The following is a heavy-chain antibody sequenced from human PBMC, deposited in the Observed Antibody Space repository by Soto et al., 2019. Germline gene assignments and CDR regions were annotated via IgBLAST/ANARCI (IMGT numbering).Heavy chain of an antibody. V-gene: IGHV3-9*01. J-gene: IGHJ4*02. Sequence: EVQLVESGGGLVQPGRSLRLSCAASGFTFDDYAMHWVRQAPGKGLEWVSGISWNSGSIGYADSVKGRFTISRDNAKNSLYLQMNSLRAEDTALYYCAKDIGEQWLAGGYFDYWGQGTLVTVSS. CDR1: GFTFDDYA. D-gene: IGHD6-19*01. CDR2: ISWNSGSI. CDR3: AKDIGEQWLAGGYFDY.